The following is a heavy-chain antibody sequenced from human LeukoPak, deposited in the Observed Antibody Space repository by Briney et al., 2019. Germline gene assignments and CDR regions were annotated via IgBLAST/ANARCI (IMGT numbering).Heavy chain of an antibody. V-gene: IGHV4-59*12. CDR3: ARWGITGIRGYYYYMDV. D-gene: IGHD1-20*01. CDR1: GGSITSYY. Sequence: SESLSLTCTVSGGSITSYYWSWIRQPPGKRLEWIGYNYYSGSTNYNPSLKSRVTISVDTSKNQFSLKLSSVTAADTAVYYCARWGITGIRGYYYYMDVWGKGTTVTVSS. CDR2: NYYSGST. J-gene: IGHJ6*03.